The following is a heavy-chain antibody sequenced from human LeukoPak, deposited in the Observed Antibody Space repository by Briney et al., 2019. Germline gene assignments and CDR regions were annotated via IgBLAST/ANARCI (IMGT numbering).Heavy chain of an antibody. D-gene: IGHD6-13*01. CDR1: GGSISSYY. CDR2: NYYGGPT. CDR3: ARAVHSSSXLDY. J-gene: IGHJ4*02. V-gene: IGHV4-59*01. Sequence: PPETLSLTCTVSGGSISSYYWSWIRQPPGKGLEWIGYNYYGGPTNSNPSLKSRVTISVDTSKNQFSLKLTSVTAADTAVYYCARAVHSSSXLDYWGQGILVTVSS.